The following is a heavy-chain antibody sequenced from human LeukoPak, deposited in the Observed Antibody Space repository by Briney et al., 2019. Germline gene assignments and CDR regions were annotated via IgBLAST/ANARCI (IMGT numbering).Heavy chain of an antibody. J-gene: IGHJ4*02. CDR1: GYTFTSYY. CDR2: INPSGGST. V-gene: IGHV1-46*01. Sequence: ASVKVSCKASGYTFTSYYMHWVRQAPGQGLEWMGIINPSGGSTSYAQKFQGRVTMTRDTSTSTVYMELSSLRSEDTAVYYCAXXXXXGGSCYHDKAFDYWGQGTLVTVSS. D-gene: IGHD2-15*01. CDR3: AXXXXXGGSCYHDKAFDY.